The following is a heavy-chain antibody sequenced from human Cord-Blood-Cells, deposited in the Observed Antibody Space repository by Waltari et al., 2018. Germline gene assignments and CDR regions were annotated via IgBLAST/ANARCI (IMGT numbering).Heavy chain of an antibody. V-gene: IGHV4-39*01. J-gene: IGHJ3*02. Sequence: QLQLQESGPGLVKPSETLSLTCTVSGGSISSSSYYWGWIRQPPGKGLEWIGSIYYSGRTYYNPSLKSRVTISVDTSKNQFSLKLSSVTAADTAVYYCARRYCSSTSCYDAFDIWGQGTMVTVSS. D-gene: IGHD2-2*01. CDR3: ARRYCSSTSCYDAFDI. CDR1: GGSISSSSYY. CDR2: IYYSGRT.